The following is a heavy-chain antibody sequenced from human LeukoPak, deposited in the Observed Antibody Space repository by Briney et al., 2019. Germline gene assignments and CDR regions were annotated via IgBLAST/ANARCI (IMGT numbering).Heavy chain of an antibody. J-gene: IGHJ4*02. Sequence: ASVKVSCKASGYTFTSYAMHWVRQAPGQRLEWMGWINAGNGNTKYSQKFQGRVTITADESTSTAYMELSSLRSEDTAVYYCARDQGVGGNSYALDYWGQGTLVTVSS. CDR2: INAGNGNT. CDR1: GYTFTSYA. V-gene: IGHV1-3*01. D-gene: IGHD5-18*01. CDR3: ARDQGVGGNSYALDY.